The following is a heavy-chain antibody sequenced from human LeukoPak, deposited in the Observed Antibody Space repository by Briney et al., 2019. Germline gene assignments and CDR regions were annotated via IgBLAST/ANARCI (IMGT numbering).Heavy chain of an antibody. CDR1: GGSISSGSYY. CDR3: ARGYCSGGSCYRPRYDAFDI. J-gene: IGHJ3*02. D-gene: IGHD2-15*01. CDR2: IYASGST. V-gene: IGHV4-61*02. Sequence: SETLSLTCTVSGGSISSGSYYWSWIRQPAGKGLEWIGRIYASGSTNYNPSLKSRVTISVDTSKNQFSLKLSSVTAADTAVYYCARGYCSGGSCYRPRYDAFDIWGQGTMVTVSS.